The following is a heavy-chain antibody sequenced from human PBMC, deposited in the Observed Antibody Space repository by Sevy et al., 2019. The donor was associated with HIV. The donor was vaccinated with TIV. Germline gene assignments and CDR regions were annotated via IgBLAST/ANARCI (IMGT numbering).Heavy chain of an antibody. CDR2: IYYNGST. D-gene: IGHD3-10*01. CDR3: ARHSGGISMVRGPTPFN. J-gene: IGHJ4*02. V-gene: IGHV4-39*01. Sequence: SETLSLTCTVSGGSISSSSYYWGWLRQPPGKGLEWIGSIYYNGSTYYNPSLKSRVTRSGDTSKTQFSMKLSSVTATDTAVYYCARHSGGISMVRGPTPFNWGQGTLVTVSS. CDR1: GGSISSSSYY.